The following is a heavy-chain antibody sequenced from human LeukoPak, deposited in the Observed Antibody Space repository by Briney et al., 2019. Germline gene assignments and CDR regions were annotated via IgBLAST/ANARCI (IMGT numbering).Heavy chain of an antibody. J-gene: IGHJ6*02. CDR2: IYYSGST. V-gene: IGHV4-59*08. CDR3: ARRGYTYGYNYYYGMDV. Sequence: PSETLSLTCTVSGGSFSSYYWSWIRQPPGKGLEWIGYIYYSGSTNYNPSLKSRVTISVDTSKNQFSLKLSSVTAADTAVYYCARRGYTYGYNYYYGMDVWGQGTTVTVSS. D-gene: IGHD5-18*01. CDR1: GGSFSSYY.